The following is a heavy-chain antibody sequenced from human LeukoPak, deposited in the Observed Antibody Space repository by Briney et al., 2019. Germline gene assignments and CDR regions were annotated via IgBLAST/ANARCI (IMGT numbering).Heavy chain of an antibody. V-gene: IGHV3-33*06. CDR1: GFTLSSYG. D-gene: IGHD4-17*01. CDR3: AKAPTVTTVYFQH. Sequence: PGRSLRLSCAASGFTLSSYGMHWVRQAPGKGLEWVAVIWYDGSNKYYADSVKGRFTISRDNSKNTLYLQMNSLRAEDTAVYYCAKAPTVTTVYFQHWGQGTLVTVSS. CDR2: IWYDGSNK. J-gene: IGHJ1*01.